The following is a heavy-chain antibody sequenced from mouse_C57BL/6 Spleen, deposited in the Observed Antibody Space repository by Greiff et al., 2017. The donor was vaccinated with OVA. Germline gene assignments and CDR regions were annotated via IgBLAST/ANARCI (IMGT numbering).Heavy chain of an antibody. J-gene: IGHJ2*01. V-gene: IGHV14-2*01. CDR3: SRRDSSGYVFDY. CDR2: IDPEDGET. D-gene: IGHD3-2*02. CDR1: GFNIKDYY. Sequence: VQLQQSGAELVKPGASVKLSCTASGFNIKDYYMHWVKQRPEQGLEWIGRIDPEDGETKYAPKFQGKATITADTSSNTAYLQLSSLTSEDTAVDYCSRRDSSGYVFDYWGQGTTLTVSS.